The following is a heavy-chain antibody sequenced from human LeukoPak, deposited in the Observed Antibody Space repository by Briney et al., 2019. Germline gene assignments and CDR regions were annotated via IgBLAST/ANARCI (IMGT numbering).Heavy chain of an antibody. CDR3: ARVVSNYYYYYMDV. V-gene: IGHV3-66*01. CDR2: IYSGGST. Sequence: GGSLRLSCAASEFSVGSNYMTWVRQAPGKGLEWVSLIYSGGSTYYADSVKGRFTISRDNAKNSLYLQMNSLRAEDTAVYYCARVVSNYYYYYMDVWGKGTTVTISS. CDR1: EFSVGSNY. J-gene: IGHJ6*03.